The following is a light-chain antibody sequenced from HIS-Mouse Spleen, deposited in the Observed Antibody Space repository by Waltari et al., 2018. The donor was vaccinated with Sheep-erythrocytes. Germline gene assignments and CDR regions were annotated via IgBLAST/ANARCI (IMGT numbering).Light chain of an antibody. Sequence: QSALTQPRSVSGSPGQSVTISCTGTSSDVGGYNYVSWYQQHPGKAPKLMIYDVSNRPSGVPDRFSGSKSGNTASLTISGLQAEDEADYYCCSYAGSNNYVFGTGTKVTVL. CDR2: DVS. J-gene: IGLJ1*01. CDR3: CSYAGSNNYV. V-gene: IGLV2-11*01. CDR1: SSDVGGYNY.